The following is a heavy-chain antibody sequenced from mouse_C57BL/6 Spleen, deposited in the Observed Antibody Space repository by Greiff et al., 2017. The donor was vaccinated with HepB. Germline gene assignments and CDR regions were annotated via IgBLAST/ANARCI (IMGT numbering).Heavy chain of an antibody. CDR1: GYTFTSYW. D-gene: IGHD2-2*01. V-gene: IGHV1-64*01. CDR2: IHPNSGST. J-gene: IGHJ3*01. Sequence: QVQLQQPGAELVKPGASVKLSCKASGYTFTSYWMHWVKQRPGQGLEWIGMIHPNSGSTNYNEKFKSKATLTVDKSSSTAYMQLSSLTSEDSAVYYLARRVGGYDGGWFAYWGQGTLVTVSA. CDR3: ARRVGGYDGGWFAY.